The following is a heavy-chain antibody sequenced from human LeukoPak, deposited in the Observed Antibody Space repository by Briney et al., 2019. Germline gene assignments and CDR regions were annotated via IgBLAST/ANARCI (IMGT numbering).Heavy chain of an antibody. Sequence: PGASVNVSCKASGDTFTSHDIYWVRQATGQGREWMGWMNPDRGSTGYAQKFQGRVTITKNTSISTAYMDLSSLRSDDTAVYYCARVAHGRAGTLGYWGQGPLVTVSS. J-gene: IGHJ4*02. V-gene: IGHV1-8*03. CDR2: MNPDRGST. CDR1: GDTFTSHD. D-gene: IGHD3-10*01. CDR3: ARVAHGRAGTLGY.